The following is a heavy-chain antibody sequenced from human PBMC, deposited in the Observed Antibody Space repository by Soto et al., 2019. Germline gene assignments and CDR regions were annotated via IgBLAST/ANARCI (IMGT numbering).Heavy chain of an antibody. CDR2: ISAYNGNT. J-gene: IGHJ4*02. CDR3: AREASSSCHDY. CDR1: GYTFTSYG. Sequence: QVQLVQSGAEVKKPGASVKVSCKASGYTFTSYGISWVRQAPGQGLEWMGWISAYNGNTNYAQKLQGRVTMTTDTSTSTADMERRSLRSDDTAVDFCAREASSSCHDYWGQGTLVTVSS. D-gene: IGHD6-13*01. V-gene: IGHV1-18*01.